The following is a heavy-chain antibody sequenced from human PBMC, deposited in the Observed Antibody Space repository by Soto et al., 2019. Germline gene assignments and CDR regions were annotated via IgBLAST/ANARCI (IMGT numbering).Heavy chain of an antibody. J-gene: IGHJ6*02. Sequence: QVQLVQSGAEVKEPGDSVRVSCEASGYTFTAYHIHWVRQAPGQGLEWMGWINPKFGDTTYAQDFQGSVSMTRDMSISTGYMELSRLTSDDTAIYYCARNMDYYYGRGSGNGHGVWGQGTTVTVFS. V-gene: IGHV1-2*02. CDR3: ARNMDYYYGRGSGNGHGV. D-gene: IGHD3-10*02. CDR1: GYTFTAYH. CDR2: INPKFGDT.